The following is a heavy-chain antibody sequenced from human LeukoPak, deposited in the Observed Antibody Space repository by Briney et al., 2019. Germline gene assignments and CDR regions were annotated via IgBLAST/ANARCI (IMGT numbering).Heavy chain of an antibody. CDR1: GIDFRASG. Sequence: GGSLRLSCAASGIDFRASGMHWVRQAPGMGLEWVTFIQTDGRDKYYAASVAGRFTISRDNSKNTVYLNMNNLRPDDTALFYVGREGGTVVIGIFDYWAQEARDPVSS. D-gene: IGHD2-2*01. V-gene: IGHV3-30*02. CDR3: GREGGTVVIGIFDY. J-gene: IGHJ4*02. CDR2: IQTDGRDK.